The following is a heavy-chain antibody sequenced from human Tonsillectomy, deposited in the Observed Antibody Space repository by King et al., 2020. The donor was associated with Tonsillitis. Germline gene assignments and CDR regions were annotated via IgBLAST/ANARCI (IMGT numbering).Heavy chain of an antibody. J-gene: IGHJ4*02. CDR3: ARVGYDSSGYYYVSNYHFDY. V-gene: IGHV4-30-2*01. D-gene: IGHD3-22*01. Sequence: QLQESGSGLVKPSQNLSLTCAVSGGSISSGGYSWSWIRQPPGKGLEWIGYIYHSGSTYYNPSLKSRVTISVDRSKNQFSLKLSSVTAADTAVYYCARVGYDSSGYYYVSNYHFDYWGQGTLVTVSS. CDR2: IYHSGST. CDR1: GGSISSGGYS.